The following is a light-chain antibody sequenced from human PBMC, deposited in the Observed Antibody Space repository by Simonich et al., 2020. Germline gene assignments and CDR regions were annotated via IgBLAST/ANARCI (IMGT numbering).Light chain of an antibody. CDR1: QSVLYSSNTKNY. CDR3: QQYYSTPRT. J-gene: IGKJ2*01. CDR2: WAS. Sequence: DIVMTQSPDSLAVSLGERATINCKSSQSVLYSSNTKNYLAWYQQKPGQPPKLHIYWASTRESGVPDRFSCSGSGTAFTLTISSLQAEDVAVYYCQQYYSTPRTFGQGTKLEIK. V-gene: IGKV4-1*01.